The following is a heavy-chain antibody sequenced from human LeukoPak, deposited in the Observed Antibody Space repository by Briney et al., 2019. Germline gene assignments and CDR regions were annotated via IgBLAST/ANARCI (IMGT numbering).Heavy chain of an antibody. CDR1: GGSISSGGYY. D-gene: IGHD5-24*01. J-gene: IGHJ4*02. V-gene: IGHV4-31*03. CDR2: IYYSGST. Sequence: SQTLSLTCTVSGGSISSGGYYWSWIRQHPGTGLVWIGYIYYSGSTYYNPSLKSRVTISVDTSKNQFSLKLSSVTAADTAVYYCARDDGYSAFDYWGQGTLVTVSS. CDR3: ARDDGYSAFDY.